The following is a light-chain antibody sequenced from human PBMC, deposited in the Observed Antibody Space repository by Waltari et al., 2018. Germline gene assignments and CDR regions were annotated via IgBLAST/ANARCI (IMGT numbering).Light chain of an antibody. V-gene: IGKV2-28*01. Sequence: EIVMIQSPLSLSVTPGEPASISCRSSQSLLHSNGYNYLDWYVQKPGQSPQVLIYLGSDRASGVPDRFSSSGSGTDFTLKISRVEAEDVGIYYCMGALQTATFGPGTRLDIK. CDR2: LGS. J-gene: IGKJ5*01. CDR1: QSLLHSNGYNY. CDR3: MGALQTAT.